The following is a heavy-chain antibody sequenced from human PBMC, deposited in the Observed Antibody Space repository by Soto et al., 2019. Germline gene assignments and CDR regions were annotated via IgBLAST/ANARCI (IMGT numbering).Heavy chain of an antibody. CDR2: ISGSGDST. Sequence: GGSLRLSCAASGFTFRNYGVNWVRQAPGKGLEWVSGISGSGDSTHYADSVKGRFTVSRDNSKSMLYLQTNSLRAEDTAIYYCAKALYGGFTYWGQGTLVTVSS. D-gene: IGHD3-10*01. V-gene: IGHV3-23*01. CDR1: GFTFRNYG. CDR3: AKALYGGFTY. J-gene: IGHJ4*02.